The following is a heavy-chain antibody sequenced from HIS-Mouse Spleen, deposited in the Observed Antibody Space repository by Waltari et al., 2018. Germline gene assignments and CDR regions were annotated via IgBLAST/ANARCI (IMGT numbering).Heavy chain of an antibody. J-gene: IGHJ4*02. CDR3: ARDPGYSSGWQGLYYFDY. CDR1: CGSISTSSYY. V-gene: IGHV4-39*07. D-gene: IGHD6-19*01. Sequence: QLQLQESGPGLVKPSETLSLTCTVPCGSISTSSYYWGWIRQPPGKGLEWIGSIYSSGSTYYNPSLKSRVTISVDTSKNQFSLKLSSVTAADTAVYYCARDPGYSSGWQGLYYFDYWGQGTLVTVSS. CDR2: IYSSGST.